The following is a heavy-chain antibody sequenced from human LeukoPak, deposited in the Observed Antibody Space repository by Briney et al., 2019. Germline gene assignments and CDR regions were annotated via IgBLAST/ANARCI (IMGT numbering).Heavy chain of an antibody. Sequence: GGSLRLSCAASGFAVSSNYMSWVRQAPGKGLERVSVIYSDGRTYYADSVKGRFTISRDISKNTLFLQMTSLRAEDTAVYYCAKLKGWYGEGYFDYWGQGTLVTVSS. D-gene: IGHD3-10*01. CDR2: IYSDGRT. V-gene: IGHV3-53*01. J-gene: IGHJ4*02. CDR1: GFAVSSNY. CDR3: AKLKGWYGEGYFDY.